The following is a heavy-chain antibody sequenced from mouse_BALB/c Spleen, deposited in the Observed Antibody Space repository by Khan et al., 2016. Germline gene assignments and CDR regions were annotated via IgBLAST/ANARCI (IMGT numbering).Heavy chain of an antibody. Sequence: EVQLQESGGGLVQPGGSLKLSCAASGYYFSRYWMRWVRQAPGKGLEWIGEINPDSSTINYTPSLKDKFIISRDNANSTPYLQLSKVRSEDTALFYCASRWGSYAKSYWGQGIQATIS. CDR1: GYYFSRYW. CDR3: ASRWGSYAKSY. CDR2: INPDSSTI. V-gene: IGHV4-1*02. J-gene: IGHJ4*01. D-gene: IGHD1-1*01.